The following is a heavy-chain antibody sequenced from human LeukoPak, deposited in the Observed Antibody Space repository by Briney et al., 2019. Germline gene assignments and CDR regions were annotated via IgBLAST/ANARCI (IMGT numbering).Heavy chain of an antibody. Sequence: GASVKVSCKASGGTFSSYAISWVRQAPGQGLEWMGGIIPIFGTANYAQKFQGRVTITADESTSTAYMELSSLRSEDTAVYYCARDRSSTSPDAARHAFDIWGQGTMVTVSS. CDR3: ARDRSSTSPDAARHAFDI. D-gene: IGHD2-2*01. CDR2: IIPIFGTA. V-gene: IGHV1-69*13. J-gene: IGHJ3*02. CDR1: GGTFSSYA.